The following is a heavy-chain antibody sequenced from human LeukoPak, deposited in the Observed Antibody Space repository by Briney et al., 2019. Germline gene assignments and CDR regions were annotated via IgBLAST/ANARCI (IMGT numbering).Heavy chain of an antibody. Sequence: SVKVSCKASGGTFSSSIITWVRQSPGQGLEWMGGIIPIFDTPNYAQKFQGRVTITADESTSTDYMELSSLRFDDTDVYYCARDESIDHYDGSGYYMGFFDHWGQGTLVTVSS. J-gene: IGHJ4*02. CDR3: ARDESIDHYDGSGYYMGFFDH. V-gene: IGHV1-69*01. CDR1: GGTFSSSI. CDR2: IIPIFDTP. D-gene: IGHD3-22*01.